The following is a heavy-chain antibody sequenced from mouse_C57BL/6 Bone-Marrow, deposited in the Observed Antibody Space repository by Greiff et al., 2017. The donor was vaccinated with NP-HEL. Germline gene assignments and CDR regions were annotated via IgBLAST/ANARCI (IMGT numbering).Heavy chain of an antibody. CDR3: ARWGYYGSSPYYFDY. J-gene: IGHJ2*01. V-gene: IGHV1-64*01. CDR1: GYTFTSYW. Sequence: VQLQQSGAELVKPGASVKLSCKASGYTFTSYWMHWVKQRPGQGLEWIGMIHPNSGSTNYNEKFKSKATLNVDKSSSTAYMQLSSLTSEDSAVYYCARWGYYGSSPYYFDYWGQGTTLTVSS. D-gene: IGHD1-1*01. CDR2: IHPNSGST.